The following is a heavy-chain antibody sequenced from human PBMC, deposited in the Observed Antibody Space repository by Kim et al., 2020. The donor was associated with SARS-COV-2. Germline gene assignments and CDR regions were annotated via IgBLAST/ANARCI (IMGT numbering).Heavy chain of an antibody. D-gene: IGHD1-26*01. Sequence: GGSLRLSCAASGFTFDDYAMHWVRQAPGKGLEWVSGISWNSGSIGYADSVKGRFTISRDNAKNSLYLQMNSLRAEDTALYYCAKDIGGSYYGHYYGMDVWGEGTTVTVSS. J-gene: IGHJ6*04. CDR2: ISWNSGSI. V-gene: IGHV3-9*01. CDR1: GFTFDDYA. CDR3: AKDIGGSYYGHYYGMDV.